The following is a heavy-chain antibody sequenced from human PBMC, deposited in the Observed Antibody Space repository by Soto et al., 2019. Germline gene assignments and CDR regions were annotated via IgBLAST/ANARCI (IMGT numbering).Heavy chain of an antibody. CDR1: GGSISSGGYY. J-gene: IGHJ3*02. CDR2: IYYSGST. V-gene: IGHV4-31*03. CDR3: ARERDTAMVRTHGAFDI. Sequence: QVQLQESGPGLVKPSQTLSLTCTVSGGSISSGGYYWSWIRQHPGKGLEWIGYIYYSGSTYYNPSLKRRVTISVDTSKNQFSLKLSSVTAADTAVYYCARERDTAMVRTHGAFDIWGQGTMVTVSS. D-gene: IGHD5-18*01.